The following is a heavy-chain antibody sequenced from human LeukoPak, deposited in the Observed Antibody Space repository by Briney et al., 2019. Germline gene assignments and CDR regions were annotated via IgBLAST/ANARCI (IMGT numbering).Heavy chain of an antibody. J-gene: IGHJ3*02. V-gene: IGHV4-34*01. Sequence: SETLSLTCAVYDGSFSGYYWSWIRQPPGKGLEWIGEINHSGSTNYNPSLKSRVTISVDTSKNQFSLKLSSVTAADTAVYYCARGRFRRLYAAGVGAFDIWGQGTMVTVSS. CDR1: DGSFSGYY. CDR3: ARGRFRRLYAAGVGAFDI. D-gene: IGHD2-8*01. CDR2: INHSGST.